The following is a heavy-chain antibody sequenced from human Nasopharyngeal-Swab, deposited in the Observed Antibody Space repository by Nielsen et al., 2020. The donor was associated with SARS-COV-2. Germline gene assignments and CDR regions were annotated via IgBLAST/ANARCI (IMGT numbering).Heavy chain of an antibody. CDR3: ARGGESDRSGHYWGAFAI. CDR1: GFTFSSYG. D-gene: IGHD3-22*01. V-gene: IGHV3-30*03. Sequence: GESLKISCAASGFTFSSYGMHWVRQAPGKGLEWVAVISYDGSNKYYADSVKGRFTISRDNSKNTLYLQMNSLRAEDTAVYYCARGGESDRSGHYWGAFAIWGQGTMVTVSS. J-gene: IGHJ3*02. CDR2: ISYDGSNK.